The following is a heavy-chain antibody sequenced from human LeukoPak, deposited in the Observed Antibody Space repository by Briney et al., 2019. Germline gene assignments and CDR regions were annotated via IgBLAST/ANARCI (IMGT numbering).Heavy chain of an antibody. Sequence: GESLKISCKGSGYRFTTYWIGWVRQMPGKGLEWMGIIYPGDSDTRYSPSFQGQVTISADKSISTAYLQWSSLKASDTAMYYCARRTAMVTGYFDYWGQGTLVTVSS. V-gene: IGHV5-51*01. CDR2: IYPGDSDT. J-gene: IGHJ4*02. CDR3: ARRTAMVTGYFDY. CDR1: GYRFTTYW. D-gene: IGHD5-18*01.